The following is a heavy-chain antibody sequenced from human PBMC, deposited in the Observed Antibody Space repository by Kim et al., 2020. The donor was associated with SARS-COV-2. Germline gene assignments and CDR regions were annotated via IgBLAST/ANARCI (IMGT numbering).Heavy chain of an antibody. V-gene: IGHV3-30-3*01. CDR1: GFSVNNYG. J-gene: IGHJ4*02. CDR2: MSFDGGSI. CDR3: ARGRGYTYGFYE. Sequence: GGSLRLSCAASGFSVNNYGMHWVRQAPGKGLEWVTVMSFDGGSIFYADSVKGRFTISRDNAKNTLYLQMNSLKTDDTAVYYCARGRGYTYGFYEWGKGTQVTVS. D-gene: IGHD5-18*01.